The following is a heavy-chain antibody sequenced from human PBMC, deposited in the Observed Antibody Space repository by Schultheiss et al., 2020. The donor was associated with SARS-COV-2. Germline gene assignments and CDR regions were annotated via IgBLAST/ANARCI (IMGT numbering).Heavy chain of an antibody. J-gene: IGHJ2*01. D-gene: IGHD3-10*01. V-gene: IGHV3-23*01. CDR1: GFTFSSYD. Sequence: GGSLRLSCAASGFTFSSYDMHWVRQATGKGLEWVSGVSDTGAQAGYADSVKGRFTVSRDNSKNTLYLQMNSLRPEDTALYHCAKDWGYGSGSYFYWFFDFWGRGTPVTVSS. CDR2: VSDTGAQA. CDR3: AKDWGYGSGSYFYWFFDF.